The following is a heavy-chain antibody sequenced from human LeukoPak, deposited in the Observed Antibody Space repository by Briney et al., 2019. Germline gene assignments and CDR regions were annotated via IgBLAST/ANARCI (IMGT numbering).Heavy chain of an antibody. D-gene: IGHD2-21*01. J-gene: IGHJ6*02. CDR2: INPSGGST. V-gene: IGHV1-46*01. CDR1: GYTFTGYY. Sequence: ASVKVSCKASGYTFTGYYMHWVRQAPGQGLEWMGIINPSGGSTSYAQKFQGRVTMTRDTSTSTVYMELSSLRSEDTAVYYCARVDSDYYYGMDVWGQGTTVTVSS. CDR3: ARVDSDYYYGMDV.